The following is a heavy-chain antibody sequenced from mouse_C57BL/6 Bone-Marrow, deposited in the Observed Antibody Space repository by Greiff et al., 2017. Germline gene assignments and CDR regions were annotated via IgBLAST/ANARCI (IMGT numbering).Heavy chain of an antibody. D-gene: IGHD1-1*01. V-gene: IGHV1-53*01. CDR1: GYTFTSSW. Sequence: QVQLQQSGTELVKPGASVKLSCKASGYTFTSSWMHWVKPRPGQGLEWIGNINPSNGGTNYNEKFKSKATLTVDKSSSTAYMQLSSLTSEDSAVYYCAYYYGSSYDYFDYWGQGTTLTVSS. CDR3: AYYYGSSYDYFDY. J-gene: IGHJ2*01. CDR2: INPSNGGT.